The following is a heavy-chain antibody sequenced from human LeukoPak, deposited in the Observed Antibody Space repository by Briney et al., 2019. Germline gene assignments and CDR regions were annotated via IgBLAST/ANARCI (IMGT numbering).Heavy chain of an antibody. CDR1: GDSISSYY. CDR2: IYASGST. J-gene: IGHJ6*03. D-gene: IGHD2-15*01. CDR3: ARDGGYCSGVTCYNHYYYMDV. V-gene: IGHV4-4*07. Sequence: SETLSLTCTVSGDSISSYYWSWIRQPAGKGLEWIGRIYASGSTNYNPSLKSRVTMSVDTSKNLFSLNLTSVTAADTAVYYCARDGGYCSGVTCYNHYYYMDVWGKGTTVTISS.